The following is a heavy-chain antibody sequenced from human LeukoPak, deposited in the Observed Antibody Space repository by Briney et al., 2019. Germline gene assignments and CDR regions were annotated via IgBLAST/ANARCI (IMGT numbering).Heavy chain of an antibody. V-gene: IGHV4-39*01. J-gene: IGHJ4*02. CDR1: GGSISTRNHY. CDR3: ARRMGSGATYPRTFDY. D-gene: IGHD2-8*02. CDR2: NGYTGTT. Sequence: SETLSLTCTVTGGSISTRNHYWGWLRQPPGKGVEWVGSNGYTGTTNSNPSRKSRVTLSVDTFKNQDSLTLSSVTAADTAVYFCARRMGSGATYPRTFDYWGQGTLVTVSS.